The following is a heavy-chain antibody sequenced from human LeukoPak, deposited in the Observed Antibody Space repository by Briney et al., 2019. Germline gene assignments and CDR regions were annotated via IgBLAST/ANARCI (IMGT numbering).Heavy chain of an antibody. CDR2: IYSGGST. D-gene: IGHD4-17*01. CDR1: GFTVSSNY. Sequence: PGGSLRLSCAASGFTVSSNYMSWVPQAPGKGLEWVSVIYSGGSTYYAYSVKGRFTISRDNSKNTLYLEMDSLRGEDTAVYYCARDSGGRDYGDYVGFDYWGQGTLVTVSS. J-gene: IGHJ4*02. V-gene: IGHV3-66*01. CDR3: ARDSGGRDYGDYVGFDY.